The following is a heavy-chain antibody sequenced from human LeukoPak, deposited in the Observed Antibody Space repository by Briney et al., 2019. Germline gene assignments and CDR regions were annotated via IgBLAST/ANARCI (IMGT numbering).Heavy chain of an antibody. Sequence: GASVKVSCKASGYTFTGYYMHWVRQAPGQGLEWMGWINPNSGGTNYAQKFQGRVTMTRDMSISTAYMELSRLRSDDTAVYYCARKIATSGAFDIWGQGTMVTVSS. D-gene: IGHD5-24*01. V-gene: IGHV1-2*02. CDR3: ARKIATSGAFDI. J-gene: IGHJ3*02. CDR1: GYTFTGYY. CDR2: INPNSGGT.